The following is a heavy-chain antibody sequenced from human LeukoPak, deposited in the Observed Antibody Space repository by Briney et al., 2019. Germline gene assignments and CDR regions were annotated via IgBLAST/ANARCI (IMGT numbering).Heavy chain of an antibody. Sequence: PGGSLRLSCAASGFTFSSYSMNWVRQAPGKGLERVSPISSSSSYIYYADSVKGRFTISRDNAKNSLYLQMNSLRAEDTAVYYCARDPAQLWSPFDYWGQGTLVTVSS. CDR3: ARDPAQLWSPFDY. V-gene: IGHV3-21*01. D-gene: IGHD5-18*01. CDR2: ISSSSSYI. CDR1: GFTFSSYS. J-gene: IGHJ4*02.